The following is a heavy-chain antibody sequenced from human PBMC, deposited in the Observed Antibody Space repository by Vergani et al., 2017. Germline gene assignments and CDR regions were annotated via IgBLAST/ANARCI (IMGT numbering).Heavy chain of an antibody. V-gene: IGHV3-23*01. J-gene: IGHJ4*02. Sequence: EVQLLESGGGLVQPGGSLRLSCAASGFTFSSYAMSWVRQAPGKGLEWVSAISGSGGSTYYADSVKGLFTISRDNSKNTLYLQMNSLRAEDTAVYYCARLSYDTTPYLQGGYDCWGQGTLVSVSS. D-gene: IGHD3-22*01. CDR1: GFTFSSYA. CDR3: ARLSYDTTPYLQGGYDC. CDR2: ISGSGGST.